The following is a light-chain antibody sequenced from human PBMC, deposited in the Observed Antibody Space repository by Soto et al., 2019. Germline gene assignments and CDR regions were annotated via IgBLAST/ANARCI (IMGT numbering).Light chain of an antibody. CDR1: QSVSSY. CDR2: DAY. CDR3: QERTNWSIA. V-gene: IGKV3-11*01. J-gene: IGKJ5*01. Sequence: VLGPSSASLSLSRVERGNLVCRASQSVSSYLAWYQQKPGQAHRLLIYDAYNRATGIQARFSGTGSGTDFTLTIKNLEPEDFAVDYCQERTNWSIAVGRGTRVEIK.